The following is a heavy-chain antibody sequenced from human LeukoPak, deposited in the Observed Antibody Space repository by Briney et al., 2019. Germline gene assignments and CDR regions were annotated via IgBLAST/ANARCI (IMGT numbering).Heavy chain of an antibody. CDR1: GGSISSSY. CDR2: IYYSGST. J-gene: IGHJ4*02. D-gene: IGHD4-17*01. Sequence: SETLSLTCTVSGGSISSSYWSWIRQPPGKGLEWIGYIYYSGSTNYNPSLKSRVTISVDTSKNQFSLKLSSVTAADTAVYYCARLPTVTFFDYWGQGTLVTVSS. CDR3: ARLPTVTFFDY. V-gene: IGHV4-59*08.